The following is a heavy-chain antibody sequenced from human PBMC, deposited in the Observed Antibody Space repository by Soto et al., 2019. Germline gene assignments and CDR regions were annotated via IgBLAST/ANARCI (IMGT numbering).Heavy chain of an antibody. Sequence: EVHLLESGGGLVQPGGSLRLSGAASGFSVNNYAMTWVRQAPGKGLEWVSAISGGGDTTSYADSVKGRFTVSRDGSKNTLYPQMSSLRAEDTALYYCAKGRGGSGSLPPRVDFWGQGTLVTVSS. CDR3: AKGRGGSGSLPPRVDF. CDR2: ISGGGDTT. D-gene: IGHD3-10*01. V-gene: IGHV3-23*01. CDR1: GFSVNNYA. J-gene: IGHJ4*02.